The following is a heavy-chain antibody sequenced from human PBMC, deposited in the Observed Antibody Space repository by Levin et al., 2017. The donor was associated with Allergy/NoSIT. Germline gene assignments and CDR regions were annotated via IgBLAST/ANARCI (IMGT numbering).Heavy chain of an antibody. CDR2: IYYSGRT. D-gene: IGHD2-2*01. J-gene: IGHJ4*02. V-gene: IGHV4-31*03. CDR3: ASYCSTTSCPFDY. Sequence: PSETLSLTCTVSGGSISSGGYFWGWIRQHPGKGLEWIGYIYYSGRTYYNPSLKSRVTISVDTSKNQFSLRLSSVTAADTAIYYCASYCSTTSCPFDYWGQGTLVTVSS. CDR1: GGSISSGGYF.